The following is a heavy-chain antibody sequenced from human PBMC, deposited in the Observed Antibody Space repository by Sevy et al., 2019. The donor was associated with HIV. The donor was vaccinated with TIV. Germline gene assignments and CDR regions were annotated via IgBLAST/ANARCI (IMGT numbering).Heavy chain of an antibody. CDR2: IKQDGSEK. D-gene: IGHD4-17*01. V-gene: IGHV3-7*01. CDR3: GGGGYGDYVSDAFDI. J-gene: IGHJ3*02. CDR1: GFTFSSYW. Sequence: GGSLRLSCAASGFTFSSYWMSWVRQAPGKGLEWVANIKQDGSEKYYVDSVKGRFTISRDNAKNSLYLQMNSLRAEDTAVYYCGGGGYGDYVSDAFDIWGQGTMVTVSS.